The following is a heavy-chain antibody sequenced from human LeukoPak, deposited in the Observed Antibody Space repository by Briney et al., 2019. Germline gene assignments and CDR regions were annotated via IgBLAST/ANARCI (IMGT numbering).Heavy chain of an antibody. V-gene: IGHV3-7*01. CDR2: INNHGSET. D-gene: IGHD5-24*01. Sequence: GGSLRLSCAASAFTFSDYWMTWVRQTPGKGLERVANINNHGSETYYVDSVRGRFTISRDNAKNSLYLQMNSLRDDDTAVYFCMRDQGWQQFDSWGQGTLVTVSS. CDR1: AFTFSDYW. J-gene: IGHJ4*02. CDR3: MRDQGWQQFDS.